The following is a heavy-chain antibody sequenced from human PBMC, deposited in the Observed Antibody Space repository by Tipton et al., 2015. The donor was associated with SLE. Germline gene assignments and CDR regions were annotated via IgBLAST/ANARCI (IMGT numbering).Heavy chain of an antibody. CDR2: ITNNGNT. CDR1: GGSFSEEY. D-gene: IGHD2-8*01. Sequence: TLSLTCDVYGGSFSEEYWSWVRQPPGKGPEWIGRITNNGNTYYIPSLQSRVTMSVDTSKNHFSLKLSSVTAADTAVYYCARHDTNYGRNWFDPWGQGTRVTVSS. CDR3: ARHDTNYGRNWFDP. V-gene: IGHV4-34*01. J-gene: IGHJ5*02.